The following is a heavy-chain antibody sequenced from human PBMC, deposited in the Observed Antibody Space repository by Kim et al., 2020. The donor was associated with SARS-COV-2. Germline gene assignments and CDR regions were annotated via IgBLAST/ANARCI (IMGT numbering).Heavy chain of an antibody. CDR3: ASDLTNTSWFDH. D-gene: IGHD2-2*01. Sequence: SETLSLTCSVSGDSISSSTYYWGWIRQPLGKGLEWIGSISYSGTTYYNPSLKSRVTISVDTPKNQFSLKLSSVTAADTAVYYCASDLTNTSWFDHWGQGTLVTVSS. J-gene: IGHJ5*02. CDR1: GDSISSSTYY. V-gene: IGHV4-39*01. CDR2: ISYSGTT.